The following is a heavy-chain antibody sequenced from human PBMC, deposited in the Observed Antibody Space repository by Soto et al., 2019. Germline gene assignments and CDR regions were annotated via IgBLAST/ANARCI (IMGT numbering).Heavy chain of an antibody. V-gene: IGHV1-69*06. J-gene: IGHJ4*02. Sequence: QVQLVQSGAEVKKPGSSVKVSCKASGGTFSSYAISWVRQAPGQGLEWMGGIIPIFGTANYAQKFQGRVTITADKSTSTDYMELSILRSEDTAVYYCATLGGTAIVKMDYWGQGTLFNVSS. CDR2: IIPIFGTA. D-gene: IGHD5-18*01. CDR3: ATLGGTAIVKMDY. CDR1: GGTFSSYA.